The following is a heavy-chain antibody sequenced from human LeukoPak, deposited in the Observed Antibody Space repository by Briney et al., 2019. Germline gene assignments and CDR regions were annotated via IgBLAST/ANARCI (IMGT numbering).Heavy chain of an antibody. Sequence: SVKVSCKTSGFTFSNSAVQWVRQARGQRLEWIGWIVVGSSNTDYTQKFQERVTITRDMSTSTVYMELSSLRSEDTAVYYCARSPTIAAAGGMEDYYYYYGMDVWGQGTTVTVSS. J-gene: IGHJ6*02. D-gene: IGHD6-13*01. CDR1: GFTFSNSA. V-gene: IGHV1-58*01. CDR2: IVVGSSNT. CDR3: ARSPTIAAAGGMEDYYYYYGMDV.